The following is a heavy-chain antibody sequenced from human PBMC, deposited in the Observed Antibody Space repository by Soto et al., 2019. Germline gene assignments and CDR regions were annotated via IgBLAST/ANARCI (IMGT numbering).Heavy chain of an antibody. D-gene: IGHD2-2*01. CDR3: ARDQDCSSTSCYLSYGMDV. CDR1: GYTFTSYG. Sequence: GASVKVSCKASGYTFTSYGISWVRQAPGQGLEWMGWISAYNGNTNYAQKLQGRVTMTTDTSTSTAYMELRSLRSDDTAVYYCARDQDCSSTSCYLSYGMDVWGQGTTVTVS. CDR2: ISAYNGNT. J-gene: IGHJ6*02. V-gene: IGHV1-18*01.